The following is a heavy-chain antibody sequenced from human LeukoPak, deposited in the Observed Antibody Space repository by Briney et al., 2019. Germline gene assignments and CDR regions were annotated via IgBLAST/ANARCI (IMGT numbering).Heavy chain of an antibody. CDR1: GFTFSSYS. J-gene: IGHJ4*02. CDR3: ARDQSSSSEVRFDY. D-gene: IGHD6-13*01. V-gene: IGHV3-48*04. CDR2: ISSSSSTI. Sequence: GGSLRLSCAASGFTFSSYSMNWVRQAPGKGLEWVSYISSSSSTIYYADSVKGRFTISRDNAKNSLYLQMNSLRAEDTAVYYCARDQSSSSEVRFDYWGQGTLVTVSS.